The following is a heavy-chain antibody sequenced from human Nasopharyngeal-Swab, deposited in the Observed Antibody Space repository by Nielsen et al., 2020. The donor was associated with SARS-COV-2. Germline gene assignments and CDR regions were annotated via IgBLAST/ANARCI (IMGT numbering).Heavy chain of an antibody. CDR2: ISWNSGDT. V-gene: IGHV3-9*01. CDR3: AKDIDYGDY. J-gene: IGHJ4*02. Sequence: GGSLRLSCAASGFKFDDYAMHWVRQGPGQGLEWVSGISWNSGDTGYADSVKGRFTISRDDAKNSLYMQMNSLRPEDTALYYCAKDIDYGDYWGQGTLVTVSS. CDR1: GFKFDDYA.